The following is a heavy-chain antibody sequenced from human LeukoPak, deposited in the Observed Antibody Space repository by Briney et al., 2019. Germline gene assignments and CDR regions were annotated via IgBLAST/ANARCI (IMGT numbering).Heavy chain of an antibody. D-gene: IGHD2-15*01. J-gene: IGHJ2*01. CDR3: TRDRSSTYFDF. Sequence: GTSLRLSCAASGFTFSKHGMHWVRQAPGKGLEGVAVVWYDGSNKYYAESVRGRFTISKDNSKNTLYLQMNSLRAEDTAAYYCTRDRSSTYFDFWGRGTPVTVSS. V-gene: IGHV3-33*01. CDR1: GFTFSKHG. CDR2: VWYDGSNK.